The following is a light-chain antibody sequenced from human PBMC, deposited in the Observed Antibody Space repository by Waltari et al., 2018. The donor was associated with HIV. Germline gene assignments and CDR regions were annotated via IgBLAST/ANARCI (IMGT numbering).Light chain of an antibody. Sequence: DIVMTQSPLSLSVNPGEQASIACRSNQSLLHSNGYTYLDWYVKKPGQSPQLLIFVASRRASGVPDRFSGSASGTDFTLKISRVEAEDVGVYYCMQAVEKWTFGPGTKVEI. V-gene: IGKV2-28*01. CDR2: VAS. CDR3: MQAVEKWT. J-gene: IGKJ1*01. CDR1: QSLLHSNGYTY.